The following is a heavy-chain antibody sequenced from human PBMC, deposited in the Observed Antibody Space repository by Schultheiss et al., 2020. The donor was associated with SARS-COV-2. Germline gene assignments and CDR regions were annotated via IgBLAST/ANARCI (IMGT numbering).Heavy chain of an antibody. CDR2: ISNDGSNT. CDR1: GFIFSDYA. CDR3: AKLTSGYLRYGYFDY. Sequence: GGSLRLSCVASGFIFSDYAMHWVRQSPGKGLEWVATISNDGSNTYFADSVRGRFTISRDNSQNTVYLQMENLRAEDTALYYCAKLTSGYLRYGYFDYWGQGTLVTVSS. D-gene: IGHD5-12*01. V-gene: IGHV3-30*18. J-gene: IGHJ4*02.